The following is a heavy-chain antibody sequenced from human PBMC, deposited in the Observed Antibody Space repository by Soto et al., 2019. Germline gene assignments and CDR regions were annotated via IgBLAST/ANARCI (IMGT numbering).Heavy chain of an antibody. Sequence: PGGTLRLSCAASGFTFSSFGMHWVRQAPGKGLEWVAVISYDVSNKYYAVSVKGRFSFSRDYSKNTLYLQMNSLRAAYTAVYYCATSGKLLRTAFDYWGQGTLVTVSS. J-gene: IGHJ4*02. CDR1: GFTFSSFG. D-gene: IGHD2-15*01. CDR3: ATSGKLLRTAFDY. V-gene: IGHV3-30*03. CDR2: ISYDVSNK.